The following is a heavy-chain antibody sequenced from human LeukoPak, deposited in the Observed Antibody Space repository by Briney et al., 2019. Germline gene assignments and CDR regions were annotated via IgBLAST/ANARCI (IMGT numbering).Heavy chain of an antibody. CDR2: IIPIFGTA. J-gene: IGHJ4*02. D-gene: IGHD3-3*01. V-gene: IGHV1-69*05. Sequence: SVKVSCKTSGYTFTTYYIHWMRQAPGQGLEWMGGIIPIFGTANYAQKFQGRVTITTDESTSTAYMELSSLRSEDTAVYYCAREFGVATKDYWGQGTLVTVSS. CDR3: AREFGVATKDY. CDR1: GYTFTTYY.